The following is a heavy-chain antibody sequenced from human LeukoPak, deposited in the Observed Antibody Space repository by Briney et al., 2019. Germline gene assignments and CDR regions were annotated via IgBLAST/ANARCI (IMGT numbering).Heavy chain of an antibody. CDR2: IKQDGSEK. CDR1: GFIGFTFSSYA. V-gene: IGHV3-7*01. CDR3: ARAHDSSGYYYFYYYYYMDV. D-gene: IGHD3-22*01. J-gene: IGHJ6*03. Sequence: PGGSLRLSCAASGFIGFTFSSYAMTWVRQAPGKGLEWVANIKQDGSEKYYVDSVKGRFTISRDNAKNSLYLQMNSLRAEDTAVYYCARAHDSSGYYYFYYYYYMDVWGKGTTVTVSS.